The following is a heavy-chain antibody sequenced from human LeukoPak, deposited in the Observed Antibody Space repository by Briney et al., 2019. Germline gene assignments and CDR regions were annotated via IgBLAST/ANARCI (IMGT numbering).Heavy chain of an antibody. Sequence: SETLSLTCTVSGVSISTYYWSWIRQPPGKGLEWIGYIYYSGSTNYNPSLKSRVTISVDTSKNQFSLKLSSVTAADTAVYYCASLSSWYDYWGQGTLVTVSS. J-gene: IGHJ4*02. CDR3: ASLSSWYDY. D-gene: IGHD6-13*01. V-gene: IGHV4-59*01. CDR2: IYYSGST. CDR1: GVSISTYY.